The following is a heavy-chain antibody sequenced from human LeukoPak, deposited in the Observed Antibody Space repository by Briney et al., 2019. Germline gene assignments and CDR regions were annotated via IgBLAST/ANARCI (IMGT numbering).Heavy chain of an antibody. CDR2: GDPKCGGT. Sequence: ASVNLSCKASGYTFTGYYMHWVRQAPGQGHGRVGCGDPKCGGTNYAQKFQGKVTMTRDTSISTAYMELSRLGSDDTAVYYCARGGGGEWLPSNYYYMDVWGKGTTVTVSS. V-gene: IGHV1-2*02. D-gene: IGHD3-3*01. J-gene: IGHJ6*03. CDR1: GYTFTGYY. CDR3: ARGGGGEWLPSNYYYMDV.